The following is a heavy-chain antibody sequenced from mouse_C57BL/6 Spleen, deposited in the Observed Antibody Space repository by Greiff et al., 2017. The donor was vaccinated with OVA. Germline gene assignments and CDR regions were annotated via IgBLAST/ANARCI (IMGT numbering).Heavy chain of an antibody. D-gene: IGHD1-1*02. Sequence: DVQLQESGPGLVKPSQSLSLTCSVTGYSITSGYYWNWIRQFPGNKLEWMGYISYDGSNNYNPSLKNRISITRDTSKNQFFLKLNSVTTEDTATYYCAREYYPHPMDYWGQGTSVTVSS. V-gene: IGHV3-6*01. CDR3: AREYYPHPMDY. J-gene: IGHJ4*01. CDR1: GYSITSGYY. CDR2: ISYDGSN.